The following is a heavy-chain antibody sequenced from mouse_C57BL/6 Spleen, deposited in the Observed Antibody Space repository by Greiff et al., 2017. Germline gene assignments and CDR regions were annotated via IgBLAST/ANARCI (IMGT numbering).Heavy chain of an antibody. Sequence: VQLQQSGPELVKPGASVKISCKASGYSFTSYYIHWVKQRPGQGLEWIGWIYPGSGNTKYNEKFKGKATLTADTSSSTAYMQLSSLTSEDSAVXSCARSGVSFVNSYYFVYWGQGTTLTVSS. J-gene: IGHJ2*01. D-gene: IGHD3-2*02. CDR2: IYPGSGNT. V-gene: IGHV1-66*01. CDR3: ARSGVSFVNSYYFVY. CDR1: GYSFTSYY.